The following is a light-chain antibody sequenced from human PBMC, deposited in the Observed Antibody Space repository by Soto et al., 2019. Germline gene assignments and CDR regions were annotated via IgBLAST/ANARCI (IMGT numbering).Light chain of an antibody. V-gene: IGKV3D-20*02. CDR2: DAS. Sequence: EIVLTQSPGTLSLSPGERATLSCRASQSVSSSYLAWYQQKPGQAPRLLIYDASNRATGIPDRFSGSGSGTDFTLTISRLEPEDFAVYYCQKRSNWPPITFGQGTRLEIK. CDR3: QKRSNWPPIT. CDR1: QSVSSSY. J-gene: IGKJ5*01.